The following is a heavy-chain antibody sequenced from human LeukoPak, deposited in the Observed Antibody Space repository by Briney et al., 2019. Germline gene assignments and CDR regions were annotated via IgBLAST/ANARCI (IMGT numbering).Heavy chain of an antibody. Sequence: GGALRLSCAASGFTFSSYAMSWVRQAPGKGLECGSAISGSGGSRYYADAVKGRFTISRDNSKNTLYVQMNSMRAADTAVYSCAKKSYRVVTASSIDYWGQGTLVTVSS. J-gene: IGHJ4*02. CDR2: ISGSGGSR. V-gene: IGHV3-23*01. CDR1: GFTFSSYA. D-gene: IGHD2-21*02. CDR3: AKKSYRVVTASSIDY.